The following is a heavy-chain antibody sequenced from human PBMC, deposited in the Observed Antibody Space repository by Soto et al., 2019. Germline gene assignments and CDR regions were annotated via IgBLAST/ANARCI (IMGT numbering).Heavy chain of an antibody. CDR1: GYTFTNFG. CDR2: ISAYNGNT. D-gene: IGHD3-16*01. J-gene: IGHJ4*02. CDR3: ARGGTPIDD. Sequence: QVQLVQSGAEVKKPGASVKVSCKASGYTFTNFGISWVRQAPGQGLEWMGWISAYNGNTNYAQNFQGRVTMTTHTSTSTADMELRSLRSDDTAVYYGARGGTPIDDWGQGTLVTVSS. V-gene: IGHV1-18*01.